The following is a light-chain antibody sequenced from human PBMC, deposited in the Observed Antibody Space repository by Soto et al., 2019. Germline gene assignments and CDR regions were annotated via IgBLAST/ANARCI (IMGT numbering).Light chain of an antibody. J-gene: IGKJ1*01. Sequence: DIQMTQSPSTLSASVGDRVTITCRASQSLKSWVAWYQQKAGKAPKLLIYDASTLESGVPSRFSGSGSRTEFTLTISSLQPDDFATYYCQEYNSWRGEWTFGQGTKVEIK. CDR1: QSLKSW. V-gene: IGKV1-5*01. CDR3: QEYNSWRGEWT. CDR2: DAS.